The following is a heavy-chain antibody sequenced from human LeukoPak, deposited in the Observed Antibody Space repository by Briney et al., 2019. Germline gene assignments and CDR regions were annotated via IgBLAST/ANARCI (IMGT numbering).Heavy chain of an antibody. CDR3: ARSGRERVFYYYYYMDV. Sequence: GASVKVSCKASGYTFTGYYMHWVRQAPGQGLEWMGWINPNSGGTNYAQKFQGWVTMTRDTSISTAYMELSRLRSDDTAVYYCARSGRERVFYYYYYMDVWGKGTTVTVSS. J-gene: IGHJ6*03. D-gene: IGHD3-3*01. CDR1: GYTFTGYY. CDR2: INPNSGGT. V-gene: IGHV1-2*04.